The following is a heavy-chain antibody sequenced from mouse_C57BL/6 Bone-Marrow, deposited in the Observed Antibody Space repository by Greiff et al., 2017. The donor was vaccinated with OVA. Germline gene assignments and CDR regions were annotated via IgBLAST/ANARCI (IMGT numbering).Heavy chain of an antibody. CDR3: ARGDWDYFDY. Sequence: LQESGPELVKPGASVKISCKASGYTFTDYYINWVKQRPGQGLEWIGWIYPGSGNTKSNENFKGKATLTLDTSSSTAYMQLSSLTSEDSAVYFCARGDWDYFDYWGQGTTLTVSS. J-gene: IGHJ2*01. V-gene: IGHV1-84*01. D-gene: IGHD4-1*01. CDR1: GYTFTDYY. CDR2: IYPGSGNT.